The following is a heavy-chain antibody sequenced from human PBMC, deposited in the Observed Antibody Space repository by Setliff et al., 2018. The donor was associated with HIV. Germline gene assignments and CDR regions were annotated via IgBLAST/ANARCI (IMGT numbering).Heavy chain of an antibody. CDR3: AKHDFGDGSCFDP. D-gene: IGHD3-16*01. V-gene: IGHV4-38-2*02. J-gene: IGHJ5*02. CDR1: GQFISDGYY. CDR2: VYHSGKT. Sequence: SETLSLTCTVSGQFISDGYYWGWIRQPPGKGLEWIGSVYHSGKTYYNPSLKSRVTMSADTSKNQNSLMLRSMTAADTAVYYCAKHDFGDGSCFDPWGQGSLVTVSS.